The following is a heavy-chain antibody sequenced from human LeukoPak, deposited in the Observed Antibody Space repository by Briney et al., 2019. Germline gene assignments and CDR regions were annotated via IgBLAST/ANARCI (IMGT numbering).Heavy chain of an antibody. CDR3: ARTQLERKTTYYYYYMDV. D-gene: IGHD1-1*01. CDR1: GYTFTSYA. V-gene: IGHV7-4-1*02. J-gene: IGHJ6*03. Sequence: ASVKVSCKASGYTFTSYAMNWVRQAPGQGLEWMGWINTNTGNPTYAQGFTGRFVFSLDTSVSTAYLQISSLKAEDTAMYYCARTQLERKTTYYYYYMDVWGKGTTVTVSS. CDR2: INTNTGNP.